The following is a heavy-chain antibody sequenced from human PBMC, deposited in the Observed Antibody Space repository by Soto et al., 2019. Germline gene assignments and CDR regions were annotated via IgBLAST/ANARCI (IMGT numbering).Heavy chain of an antibody. CDR1: GFTFSNAW. Sequence: ESGGGLVKPGGSLRLSCAASGFTFSNAWMSWVRQAPGKGLEWVGRIKSKTDGGTTDYAAPVKGRFTISRDDSKNTLYLQMNSLKTEDTAVYYCTTDVVVVAATTHDYWGQGTLVTVSS. V-gene: IGHV3-15*01. CDR2: IKSKTDGGTT. CDR3: TTDVVVVAATTHDY. D-gene: IGHD2-15*01. J-gene: IGHJ4*02.